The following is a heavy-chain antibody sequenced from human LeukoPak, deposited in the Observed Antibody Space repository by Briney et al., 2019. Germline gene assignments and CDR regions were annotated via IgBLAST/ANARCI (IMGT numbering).Heavy chain of an antibody. CDR1: GFTFSSST. Sequence: GGSLRLSCAASGFTFSSSTMNWVRQAPGKGLEWVSSISGGSIYIYYADSVKGRFTISRDNGKKSLYLQMNSLRAEDTAVYYCASDKTAQLDNYYYYMDVWGKGTTVTISS. D-gene: IGHD6-13*01. CDR2: ISGGSIYI. V-gene: IGHV3-21*01. J-gene: IGHJ6*03. CDR3: ASDKTAQLDNYYYYMDV.